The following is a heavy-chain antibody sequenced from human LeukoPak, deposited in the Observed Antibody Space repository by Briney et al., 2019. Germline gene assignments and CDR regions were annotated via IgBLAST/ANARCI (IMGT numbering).Heavy chain of an antibody. D-gene: IGHD6-6*01. V-gene: IGHV4-59*12. CDR2: IYYSGST. Sequence: SETLSLTCTVSGGSISSYYWSWIRQPPGKGLEWIGYIYYSGSTNYNPSLKSRVTISVDTSKNQFSLKLSSVTAADTAVHYCARGARIAARRWIDYWGQGTLVTVSS. CDR3: ARGARIAARRWIDY. CDR1: GGSISSYY. J-gene: IGHJ4*02.